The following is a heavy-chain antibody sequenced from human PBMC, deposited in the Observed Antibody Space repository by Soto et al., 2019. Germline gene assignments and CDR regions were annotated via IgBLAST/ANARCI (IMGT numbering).Heavy chain of an antibody. CDR2: IYSDGST. D-gene: IGHD3-9*01. J-gene: IGHJ4*02. V-gene: IGHV3-66*01. Sequence: GGSLRLSCAASGFTVNSNYMSWVRQAPGKGLEWVSVIYSDGSTYYADSVKGRFIISKDNSNNTLYFQMNSLRAEDTAVYYCATLTKYDILTGFYPCWGQGTLVTVSS. CDR3: ATLTKYDILTGFYPC. CDR1: GFTVNSNY.